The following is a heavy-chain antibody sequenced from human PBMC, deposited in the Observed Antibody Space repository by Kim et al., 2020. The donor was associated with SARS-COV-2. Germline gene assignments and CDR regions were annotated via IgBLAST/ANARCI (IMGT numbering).Heavy chain of an antibody. CDR3: AKDRRKAYDYVWGSYRSYYYYGMDV. D-gene: IGHD3-16*02. J-gene: IGHJ6*02. CDR2: ISYDGSNK. Sequence: GGSLRLSCAASGFTFSSYGMHWVRQAPGKGLEWVAVISYDGSNKYYADSVKGRFTISRDNSKNTLYLQMNSLRAEDTAVYYCAKDRRKAYDYVWGSYRSYYYYGMDVWGHGTTVTVSS. CDR1: GFTFSSYG. V-gene: IGHV3-30*18.